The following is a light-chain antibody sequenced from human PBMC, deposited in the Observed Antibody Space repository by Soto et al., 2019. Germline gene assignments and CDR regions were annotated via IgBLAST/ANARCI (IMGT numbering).Light chain of an antibody. Sequence: QSVLTQPASVSGSPEQSITISCAGTSSDVGAYNYVSWYQHHPGKAPKLMIYDVNNRPSGDSNRFSGSKSGNTASLTISGLQAEYEADYYCSSWTSGATYVFGSGTKVTVL. V-gene: IGLV2-14*03. CDR1: SSDVGAYNY. CDR2: DVN. CDR3: SSWTSGATYV. J-gene: IGLJ1*01.